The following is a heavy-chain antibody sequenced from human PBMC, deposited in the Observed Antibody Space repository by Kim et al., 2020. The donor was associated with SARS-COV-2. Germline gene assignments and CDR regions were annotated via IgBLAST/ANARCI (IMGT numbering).Heavy chain of an antibody. J-gene: IGHJ4*02. CDR1: GFTFGDYA. Sequence: GGSLRLSCAASGFTFGDYAMHWVRQAPGKGLEWVSGISWNSGSIGYADSVKGRFTISRDNAKNSLYLQMNSLRAEDTALYYCAKGAGAWLLLLGLDYWGQGTLVTVSS. CDR3: AKGAGAWLLLLGLDY. V-gene: IGHV3-9*01. CDR2: ISWNSGSI. D-gene: IGHD3-22*01.